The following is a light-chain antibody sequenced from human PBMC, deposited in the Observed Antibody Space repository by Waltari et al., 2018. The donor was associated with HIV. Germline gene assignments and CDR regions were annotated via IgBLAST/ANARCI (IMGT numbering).Light chain of an antibody. Sequence: DIQMTQSPSSLSASVGDRVTITCQASQDITNALNWYQQKPGKAPELLIYDASNLETGVPSRFSGSGSVTDFTFTISSLQPEDIATYYCQHYESLPYVFGRGTKLEIK. CDR1: QDITNA. CDR2: DAS. J-gene: IGKJ2*01. V-gene: IGKV1-33*01. CDR3: QHYESLPYV.